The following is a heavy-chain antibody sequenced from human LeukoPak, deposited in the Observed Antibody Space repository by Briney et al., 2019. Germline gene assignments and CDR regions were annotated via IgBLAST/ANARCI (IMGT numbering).Heavy chain of an antibody. J-gene: IGHJ6*02. Sequence: SETLSLTCAVYGGSFSGYYWSWIRQPPGKGLEWIGEINHSGSTNYNPSLKSRVTISVDTSKNQFSLKLSSVTAADTAVYYCARVGCSSTSCYYYGMDVWAKGPRSPSP. D-gene: IGHD2-2*01. V-gene: IGHV4-34*01. CDR2: INHSGST. CDR1: GGSFSGYY. CDR3: ARVGCSSTSCYYYGMDV.